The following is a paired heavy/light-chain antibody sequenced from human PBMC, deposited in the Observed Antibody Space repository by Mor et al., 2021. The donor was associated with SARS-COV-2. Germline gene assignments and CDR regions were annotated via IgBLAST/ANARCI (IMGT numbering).Light chain of an antibody. CDR3: QQYYTTPFT. J-gene: IGKJ2*01. CDR2: WAS. CDR1: QSILYSINNKNS. V-gene: IGKV4-1*01. Sequence: DIVMTQSPDSLAVSLGERATISCKSSQSILYSINNKNSLVWYQQKPGQPPKLLINWASTRESGVPDRFSGSGSGTEFTLTISSLQAEDVAVYYCQQYYTTPFTFGQGTKLEIK.
Heavy chain of an antibody. CDR2: ISNYDNII. V-gene: IGHV3-11*01. D-gene: IGHD5-12*01. Sequence: QVQLVESGGGSVKPGGSLRLSCAASGFTFSDYYMSWIRQAPGKGLEWISYISNYDNIIYYADSVKGRFTISRDNSKNSLFLQMNSLRGEDTAVYYCARAPAGWLQLAGAFDTWGQGTMVTVSS. J-gene: IGHJ3*02. CDR1: GFTFSDYY. CDR3: ARAPAGWLQLAGAFDT.